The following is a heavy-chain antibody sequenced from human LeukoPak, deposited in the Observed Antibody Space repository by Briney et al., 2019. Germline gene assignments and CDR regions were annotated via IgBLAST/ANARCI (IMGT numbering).Heavy chain of an antibody. V-gene: IGHV4-34*01. CDR3: AKDLYLYGGNNYFDY. J-gene: IGHJ4*02. D-gene: IGHD4-23*01. CDR2: INHSGST. Sequence: SETLSLTCAVYGGSFSGYYWSWIRQPPGKGLEWIGEINHSGSTNYNPSLKSRVTISVDTSKNQFSLKLSSVTAADTAVYYCAKDLYLYGGNNYFDYWGQGTLVTVSS. CDR1: GGSFSGYY.